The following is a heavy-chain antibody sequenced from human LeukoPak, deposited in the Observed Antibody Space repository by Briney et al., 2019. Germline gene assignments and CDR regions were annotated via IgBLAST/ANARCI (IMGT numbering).Heavy chain of an antibody. CDR3: ARDRVGGYYDSSGYPNWYFDL. J-gene: IGHJ2*01. D-gene: IGHD3-22*01. Sequence: SETLSLTCAVSGGSISSSNWWSWVRQPPGKGLEWIGEIYHSGSTNYNPSLKSRVTISVDKSKNQFSLKLSSVTAADTAVYYCARDRVGGYYDSSGYPNWYFDLWGRGTLVTVSS. CDR1: GGSISSSNW. V-gene: IGHV4-4*02. CDR2: IYHSGST.